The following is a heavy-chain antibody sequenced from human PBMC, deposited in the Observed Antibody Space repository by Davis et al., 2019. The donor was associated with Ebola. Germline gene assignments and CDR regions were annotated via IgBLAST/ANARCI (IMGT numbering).Heavy chain of an antibody. V-gene: IGHV4-39*01. J-gene: IGHJ5*02. D-gene: IGHD6-19*01. Sequence: SETLSLTCTVSGGSISSSSYYWGWIRQPPGKGLEWIGSIYYSGSTYYNPSLKSRVTISVDTSKNQFSLKLSSVTAADTAVYYCARSKTRGGWGLFDPWGQGTLVTVSS. CDR1: GGSISSSSYY. CDR2: IYYSGST. CDR3: ARSKTRGGWGLFDP.